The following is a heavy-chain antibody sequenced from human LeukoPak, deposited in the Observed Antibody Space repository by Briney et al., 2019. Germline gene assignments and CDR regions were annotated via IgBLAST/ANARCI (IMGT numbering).Heavy chain of an antibody. CDR2: MKGDGSEI. D-gene: IGHD2-2*01. Sequence: GGSLRLSCAASGFIFSTYWMMWARQAPGKGLEWVANMKGDGSEIHYVDSVKGRFTISRDNARNSLFLQMNGLRPEDTAVYYCARDPCSSTSCYVGGDYWGQGTLVTVSS. J-gene: IGHJ4*02. CDR1: GFIFSTYW. V-gene: IGHV3-7*01. CDR3: ARDPCSSTSCYVGGDY.